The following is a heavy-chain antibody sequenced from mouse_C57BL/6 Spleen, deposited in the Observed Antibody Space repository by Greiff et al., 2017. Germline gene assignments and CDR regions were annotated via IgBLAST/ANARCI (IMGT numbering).Heavy chain of an antibody. CDR2: IYPGDGDT. Sequence: QVQLQQSGPELVKPGASVKISCKASGYAFSSSWMNWVKQRPGKGLEWIGRIYPGDGDTNYNGKFKGKATLTADKSSSPAYMQLSGLTSEDAAVYFCARGTTVVPFAYWGQGTLVTVSA. D-gene: IGHD1-1*01. J-gene: IGHJ3*01. V-gene: IGHV1-82*01. CDR3: ARGTTVVPFAY. CDR1: GYAFSSSW.